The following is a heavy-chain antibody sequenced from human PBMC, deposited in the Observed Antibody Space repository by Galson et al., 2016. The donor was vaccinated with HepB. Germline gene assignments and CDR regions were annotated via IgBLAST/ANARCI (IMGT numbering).Heavy chain of an antibody. Sequence: SLRLSCAASGFTFSGYKMNWVRQAPGKGLEWVSYISRSTPTIYYADSVKGRFTVSRDNAKNSLYLQMNNLRDEDTAVYYCARDPHALDFWGQGTLVTVSS. CDR3: ARDPHALDF. CDR1: GFTFSGYK. V-gene: IGHV3-48*02. J-gene: IGHJ4*02. CDR2: ISRSTPTI.